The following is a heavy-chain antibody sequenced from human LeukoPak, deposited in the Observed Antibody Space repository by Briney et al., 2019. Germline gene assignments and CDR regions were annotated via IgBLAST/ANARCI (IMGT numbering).Heavy chain of an antibody. CDR2: ISSSGSTI. J-gene: IGHJ4*02. V-gene: IGHV3-48*03. CDR3: ASHYGSGSYYHYFDY. D-gene: IGHD3-10*01. CDR1: GFTFSSYE. Sequence: GGSLRLSYAASGFTFSSYEMNWVRQAPGKGLEWVSYISSSGSTIYYADSVKGRFTISRDNAKNSLYLQMNSLRAEDTAVYYCASHYGSGSYYHYFDYWGQGTLVTVSS.